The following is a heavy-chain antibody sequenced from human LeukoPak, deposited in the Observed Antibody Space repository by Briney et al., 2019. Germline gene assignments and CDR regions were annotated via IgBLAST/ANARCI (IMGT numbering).Heavy chain of an antibody. Sequence: GASVEVSCKASGYTFTDYALHRVRRAPGQSIEWMGWINAGNGDTKYSQKFQDRVTITRDTSASTAYMELSSLRSEDTAVYHCARGYCSSTSCQYYFDYWGQGTLVTVSS. CDR1: GYTFTDYA. J-gene: IGHJ4*02. D-gene: IGHD2-2*01. CDR2: INAGNGDT. CDR3: ARGYCSSTSCQYYFDY. V-gene: IGHV1-3*01.